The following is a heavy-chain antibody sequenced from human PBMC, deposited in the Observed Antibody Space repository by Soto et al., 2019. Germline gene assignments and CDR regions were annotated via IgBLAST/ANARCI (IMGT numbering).Heavy chain of an antibody. V-gene: IGHV1-2*02. Sequence: ASVKVSCKASGYTFTDYFIHWVRQAPGQGFEWMGWINPNSRGTNYAPKFQGRVTMTRDTSNSTAYMELRGLRSDDTAVYYCARVTLKAGNWFDPWGQGTLVTVSS. CDR2: INPNSRGT. J-gene: IGHJ5*02. CDR3: ARVTLKAGNWFDP. CDR1: GYTFTDYF.